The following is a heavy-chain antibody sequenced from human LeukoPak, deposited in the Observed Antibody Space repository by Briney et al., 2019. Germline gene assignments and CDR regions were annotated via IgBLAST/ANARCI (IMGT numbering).Heavy chain of an antibody. J-gene: IGHJ4*02. CDR2: IRYDGSNK. V-gene: IGHV3-30*02. Sequence: GGSLRLSCAASGFTFSSYGMHWVRQAPGKGLQGVAFIRYDGSNKYYADSVKGRFTISRDNSKNTLYLQMNSLRAEDTAAYYCAKDRSTIFGVVPYYFDYWGQETLVTVSS. D-gene: IGHD3-3*01. CDR1: GFTFSSYG. CDR3: AKDRSTIFGVVPYYFDY.